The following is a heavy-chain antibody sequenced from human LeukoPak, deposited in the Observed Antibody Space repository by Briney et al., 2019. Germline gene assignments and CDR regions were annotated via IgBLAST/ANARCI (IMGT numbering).Heavy chain of an antibody. D-gene: IGHD3-3*01. V-gene: IGHV3-7*01. CDR3: ARDGVVTTPFDY. J-gene: IGHJ4*02. Sequence: GGSLRLSCAASGFTFSNYTMNWVRQAPGKGLEGVANIKQDGSEKYYVDSVKGRFTISRDNAKNSLYLQMNSLRAEDTAVYYCARDGVVTTPFDYWGQGTLVTVSS. CDR2: IKQDGSEK. CDR1: GFTFSNYT.